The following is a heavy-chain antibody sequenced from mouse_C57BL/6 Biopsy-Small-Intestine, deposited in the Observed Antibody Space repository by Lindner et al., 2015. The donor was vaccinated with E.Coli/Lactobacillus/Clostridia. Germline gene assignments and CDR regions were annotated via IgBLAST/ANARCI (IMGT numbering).Heavy chain of an antibody. V-gene: IGHV1-53*01. J-gene: IGHJ3*01. CDR3: AGLGSYYDKTPDY. D-gene: IGHD2-12*01. CDR2: INPNNGGT. Sequence: SVKVSCKASGYTFTGQYMHWVRQAPGQGLEWMGWINPNNGGTNYAQKFQGRFTMTRDTSISTAYMELSSLRSDDTAVYYCAGLGSYYDKTPDYWGQGTLVTVS. CDR1: GYTFTGQY.